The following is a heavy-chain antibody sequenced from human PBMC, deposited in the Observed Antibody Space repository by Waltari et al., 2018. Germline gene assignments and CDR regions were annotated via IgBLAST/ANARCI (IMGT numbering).Heavy chain of an antibody. Sequence: QVQLQQSGPGLVEPSGTLSLTCPVSGDSMNSNSWWSWVRQSPEKGLEWIGQIHRSGRTNYNPSFESRVTISADTSNNHFSLRLTSTTAADTAMYYCARDRGIGLFLDSWGQGTLVTVSP. CDR1: GDSMNSNSW. D-gene: IGHD1-26*01. CDR2: IHRSGRT. J-gene: IGHJ1*01. CDR3: ARDRGIGLFLDS. V-gene: IGHV4-4*02.